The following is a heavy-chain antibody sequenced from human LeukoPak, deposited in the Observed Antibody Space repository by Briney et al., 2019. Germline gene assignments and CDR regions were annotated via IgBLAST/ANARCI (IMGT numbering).Heavy chain of an antibody. D-gene: IGHD3-22*01. CDR3: AKGRYYYDSSGYYPFDY. Sequence: GGSLRLSCAASGFTFSSYGMHRVRQAPGKGLEWVAVIPYDGSNKYYADSVKGRFTISRDNSKNTLYLQMNSLRAEDTAVYYCAKGRYYYDSSGYYPFDYWGQGTLVTVSS. J-gene: IGHJ4*02. V-gene: IGHV3-30*18. CDR1: GFTFSSYG. CDR2: IPYDGSNK.